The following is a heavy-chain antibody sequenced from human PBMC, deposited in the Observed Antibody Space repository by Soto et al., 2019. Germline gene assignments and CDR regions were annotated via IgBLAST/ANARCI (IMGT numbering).Heavy chain of an antibody. Sequence: SQTLSLPCAISGDSVSSNSSACNFIRQSPSRGLEWLGRTYYRSKWYNDYAVSVKSRITINPDTSKNQFSLQLNSVTPEDTAVYYCARVYYSSSSNWFDPWGQGTLVTVSS. V-gene: IGHV6-1*01. J-gene: IGHJ5*02. CDR2: TYYRSKWYN. D-gene: IGHD6-13*01. CDR1: GDSVSSNSSA. CDR3: ARVYYSSSSNWFDP.